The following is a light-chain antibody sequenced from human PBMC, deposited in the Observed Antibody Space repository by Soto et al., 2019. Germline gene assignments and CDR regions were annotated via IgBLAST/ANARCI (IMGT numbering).Light chain of an antibody. CDR1: QSLTNSR. Sequence: EIVLTQSPGTLSLSPGERATLSCRASQSLTNSRLAWYQQKPGQAPKVLIYGGSNRATGIPDRFSGSGSGTDFTLTISRLEPDDLAVYYCPQWISSPRTFGKGTKLEIK. CDR2: GGS. J-gene: IGKJ2*01. V-gene: IGKV3-20*01. CDR3: PQWISSPRT.